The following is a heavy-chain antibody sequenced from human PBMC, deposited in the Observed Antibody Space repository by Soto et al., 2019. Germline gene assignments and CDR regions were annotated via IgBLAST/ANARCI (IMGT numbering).Heavy chain of an antibody. CDR3: ASRVKSGYFDYYGMDV. D-gene: IGHD3-3*01. CDR1: GGTFSSYA. V-gene: IGHV1-69*13. Sequence: SVKVSCKASGGTFSSYAISWVRQAPGQGLEWMGGIIPIFGTANYAQKFQGRVTITADESTSTAYMELSSLRSEDTAVYYCASRVKSGYFDYYGMDVWGQGTTVTVSS. CDR2: IIPIFGTA. J-gene: IGHJ6*02.